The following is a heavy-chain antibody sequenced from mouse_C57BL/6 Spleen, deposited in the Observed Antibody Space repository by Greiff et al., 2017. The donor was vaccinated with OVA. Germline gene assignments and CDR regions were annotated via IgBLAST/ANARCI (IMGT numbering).Heavy chain of an antibody. CDR2: ISSGGDYI. J-gene: IGHJ4*01. CDR1: GFTFSSYA. CDR3: TRLDYGESIDY. D-gene: IGHD1-1*01. V-gene: IGHV5-9-1*02. Sequence: EVKLVESGEGLVKPGGSLKLSCAASGFTFSSYAMSWVRQTPEKRLEWVAYISSGGDYIYYADTVKGRFTISRDNARNTLYLQMSSLKSEDTAMYYCTRLDYGESIDYWGQGTSVTVSS.